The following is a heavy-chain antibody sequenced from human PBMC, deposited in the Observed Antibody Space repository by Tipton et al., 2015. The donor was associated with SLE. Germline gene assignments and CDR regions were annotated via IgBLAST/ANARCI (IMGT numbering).Heavy chain of an antibody. CDR2: IYYSVST. CDR3: AKRAHIVIGRGYFDF. V-gene: IGHV4-59*08. CDR1: GASISTSY. J-gene: IGHJ4*02. D-gene: IGHD2-15*01. Sequence: SLTCTVSGASISTSYWSWIRQPPGQGLEWIGSIYYSVSTTFNPSLKSRVTISADTSKKEVSLTLNSVTAADTAVYYCAKRAHIVIGRGYFDFWGRGILVTVSS.